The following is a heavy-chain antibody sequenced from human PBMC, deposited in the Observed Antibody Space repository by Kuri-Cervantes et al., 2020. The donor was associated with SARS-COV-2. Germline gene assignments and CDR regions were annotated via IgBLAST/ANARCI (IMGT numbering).Heavy chain of an antibody. V-gene: IGHV4-59*01. Sequence: ESLKISCTVSGGSISSYYWSWIRQPPGKGLEWIGYIYYSGSTNYNPSLKSRVTISVDTSKNQFSLKLSSVTAADPAVYYCARAQYSSSWSEGYYYYMDAWGKGTTVTVSS. CDR1: GGSISSYY. D-gene: IGHD6-13*01. J-gene: IGHJ6*03. CDR3: ARAQYSSSWSEGYYYYMDA. CDR2: IYYSGST.